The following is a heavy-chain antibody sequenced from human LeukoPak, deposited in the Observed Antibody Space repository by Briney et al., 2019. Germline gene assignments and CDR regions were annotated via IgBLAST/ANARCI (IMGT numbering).Heavy chain of an antibody. D-gene: IGHD4-11*01. CDR3: AKGSYSNYGQY. Sequence: GGSLRLSCAASGFTFSSYWMHWVRQAPGKGLVWVSRINSDGSSTSYADSVKGRFTISRDNAKNTLYLQMNSLRAEDTAVYYCAKGSYSNYGQYWGQGTLVTVSS. CDR1: GFTFSSYW. CDR2: INSDGSST. J-gene: IGHJ4*02. V-gene: IGHV3-74*01.